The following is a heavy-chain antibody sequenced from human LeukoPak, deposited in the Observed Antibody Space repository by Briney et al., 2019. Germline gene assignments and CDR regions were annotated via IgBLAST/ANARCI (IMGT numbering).Heavy chain of an antibody. Sequence: KTSETLSLTCAVYGGSFSGYYGSWIRQPPGKGLEWIGEINHSGSTNYNPSLKSRVTISVDTSKNQFSLKLSSVTAADTAVYYCARGGGLYCSGGSCYRHYYYYYGMDVWGQGTTVTVSS. J-gene: IGHJ6*02. CDR3: ARGGGLYCSGGSCYRHYYYYYGMDV. CDR2: INHSGST. V-gene: IGHV4-34*01. D-gene: IGHD2-15*01. CDR1: GGSFSGYY.